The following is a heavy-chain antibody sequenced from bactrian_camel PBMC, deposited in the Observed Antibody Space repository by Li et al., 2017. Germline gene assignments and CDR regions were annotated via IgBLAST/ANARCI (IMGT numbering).Heavy chain of an antibody. J-gene: IGHJ4*01. V-gene: IGHV3S53*01. Sequence: HVQLVESGGGSAQPGGSLRASCVASGYVMKSGCMGWFRQTPGKEREVVAAFGPSNTWYSDSVKGRFTISKDNLARALYLQMDALKPDDTAMYYCAARVTGLPCEDVLTDPVRARYWGQGTQVTVS. CDR2: FGPSNT. CDR1: GYVMKSGC. D-gene: IGHD2*01. CDR3: AARVTGLPCEDVLTDPVRARY.